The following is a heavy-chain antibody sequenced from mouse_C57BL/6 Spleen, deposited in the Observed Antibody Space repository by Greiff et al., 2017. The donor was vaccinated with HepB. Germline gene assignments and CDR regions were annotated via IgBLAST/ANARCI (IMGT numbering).Heavy chain of an antibody. CDR1: GYTFTSYW. V-gene: IGHV1-69*01. D-gene: IGHD2-3*01. J-gene: IGHJ1*03. CDR3: ARRLYDGYSNWYFDV. Sequence: QVQLQQSGAELVMPGASVKLSCKASGYTFTSYWMHWVKQRPGQGLEWIGEIDPSDSYTNYNQKFKGKSTLTVDKSSSTAYMQLSSLTSEDSAVYYCARRLYDGYSNWYFDVWGTGTTVTVSS. CDR2: IDPSDSYT.